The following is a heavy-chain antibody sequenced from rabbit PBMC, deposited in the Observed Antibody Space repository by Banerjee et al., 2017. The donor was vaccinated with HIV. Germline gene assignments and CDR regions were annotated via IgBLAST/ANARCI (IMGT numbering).Heavy chain of an antibody. CDR1: GFSFSSSYW. D-gene: IGHD6-1*01. CDR2: IYTGSNGGT. Sequence: QSLEESGGDLVKPGASLTLTCTASGFSFSSSYWICWVRQAPGKGLEWIGYIYTGSNGGTYYASWAKGRFTISKTSSTTVTLQMTSLTAADTATYFCARVPVYGYVYAGGAYDLWGPGTLVTVS. CDR3: ARVPVYGYVYAGGAYDL. J-gene: IGHJ4*01. V-gene: IGHV1S40*01.